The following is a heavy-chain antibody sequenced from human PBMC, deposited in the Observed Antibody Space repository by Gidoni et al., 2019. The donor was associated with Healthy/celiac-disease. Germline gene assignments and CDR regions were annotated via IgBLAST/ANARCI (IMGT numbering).Heavy chain of an antibody. D-gene: IGHD3-22*01. CDR1: YW. J-gene: IGHJ4*02. CDR3: ARATYYYDSSGYLLGRFVGYDFDY. Sequence: YWMSWVRQAPGKGLEWVANIKQDGSEKYYVDSVKGRFTISRDNAKNSLYLQMNSLRAEDTAVYYCARATYYYDSSGYLLGRFVGYDFDYWGQGTLVTVSS. V-gene: IGHV3-7*01. CDR2: IKQDGSEK.